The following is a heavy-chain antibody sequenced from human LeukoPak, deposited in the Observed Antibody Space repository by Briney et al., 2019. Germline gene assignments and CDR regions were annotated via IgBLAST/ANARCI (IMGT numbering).Heavy chain of an antibody. Sequence: GGSLRLSCAASGFTFSNYAMNWVRQAPGKGLEWVSTISGRGGSTYYADSVKGRSTISRDNSKNTLYLRMNSLRAEDTAVFYCARLTGGLFDYWGQGTLVTVSS. CDR2: ISGRGGST. CDR3: ARLTGGLFDY. CDR1: GFTFSNYA. J-gene: IGHJ4*02. D-gene: IGHD7-27*01. V-gene: IGHV3-23*01.